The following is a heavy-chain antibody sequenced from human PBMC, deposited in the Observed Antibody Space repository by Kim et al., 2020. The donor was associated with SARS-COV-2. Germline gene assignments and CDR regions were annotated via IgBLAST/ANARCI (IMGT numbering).Heavy chain of an antibody. CDR3: ARRRGRGAGSFHMDV. D-gene: IGHD3-10*01. V-gene: IGHV5-51*01. J-gene: IGHJ6*03. CDR1: GDIFSNYW. CDR2: IYPGDSNL. Sequence: GESLKISCQFSGDIFSNYWIAWVRQMPGKGLEWMGIIYPGDSNLIYDPSFQGQVTISADTSTSTAYLQWSSLKAADTAIYYCARRRGRGAGSFHMDVWGEGTTVAVSS.